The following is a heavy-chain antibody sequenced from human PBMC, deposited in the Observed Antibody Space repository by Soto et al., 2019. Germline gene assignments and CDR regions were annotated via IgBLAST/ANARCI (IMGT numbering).Heavy chain of an antibody. CDR3: AKGGLITFGGVIAPYAFDI. CDR1: GFTFSSYA. V-gene: IGHV3-23*01. Sequence: EVQLLESGGGLVQPGGSLRLSCAASGFTFSSYAMSWVRQAPGKGLEWVSAISGSGGSTYYADSVKGRFTISRDNSMNTLYLQMNSLRAEDTAVYYCAKGGLITFGGVIAPYAFDIWGQGTMVTVSS. J-gene: IGHJ3*02. CDR2: ISGSGGST. D-gene: IGHD3-16*02.